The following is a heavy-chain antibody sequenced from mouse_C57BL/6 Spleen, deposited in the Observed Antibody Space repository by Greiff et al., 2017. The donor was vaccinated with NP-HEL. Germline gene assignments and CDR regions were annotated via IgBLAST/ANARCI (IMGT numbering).Heavy chain of an antibody. CDR3: ASLYRGGNYAMDY. D-gene: IGHD2-1*01. V-gene: IGHV1-39*01. Sequence: VQLKESGPALVKPGASVKISCKASGYSFTDYNMNWVQQSNGKSLEWIGVINPNYGTTSYNQKFPVQATLTVDQSSSPAYMQLNSLTSEDSAVDYCASLYRGGNYAMDYWGQGTSVTAAS. J-gene: IGHJ4*01. CDR1: GYSFTDYN. CDR2: INPNYGTT.